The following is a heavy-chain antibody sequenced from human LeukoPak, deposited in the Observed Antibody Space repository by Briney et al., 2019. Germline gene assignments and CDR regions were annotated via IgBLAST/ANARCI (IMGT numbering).Heavy chain of an antibody. CDR2: ISGRGGTT. CDR3: ATSPMVRGVIPYYMDV. Sequence: GGTLRLSCAASGFTFSTYGMSWVRQAPGKGLEWVSSISGRGGTTYYADSVKGRFTISRDNSKNTLYLQMNSLRAEDTAVYYCATSPMVRGVIPYYMDVWGKGTTVTISS. D-gene: IGHD3-10*01. J-gene: IGHJ6*03. CDR1: GFTFSTYG. V-gene: IGHV3-23*01.